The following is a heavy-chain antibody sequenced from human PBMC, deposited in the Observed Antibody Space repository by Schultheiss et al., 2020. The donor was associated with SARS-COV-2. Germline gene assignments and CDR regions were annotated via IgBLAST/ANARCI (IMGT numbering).Heavy chain of an antibody. CDR1: GYTFTSYG. CDR2: ISAYNGNT. J-gene: IGHJ2*01. V-gene: IGHV1-18*04. CDR3: ARMLLSSSPPFSWYLDL. Sequence: ASVKVSCKASGYTFTSYGISWVRQAPGQGLEWMGWISAYNGNTNYAQKFQERVTMTTDTSTSTAYMELRSLRSDDTAVYYCARMLLSSSPPFSWYLDLWGRGTLVTVSS. D-gene: IGHD6-6*01.